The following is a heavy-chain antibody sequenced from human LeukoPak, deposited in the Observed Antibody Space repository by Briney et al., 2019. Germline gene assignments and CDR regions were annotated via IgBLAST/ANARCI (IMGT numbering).Heavy chain of an antibody. D-gene: IGHD5-18*01. Sequence: SETLSLTCTVSGGSISSYYWSWIRQPAGRGLEWIGRIYTSGSTNYNPSLKSRVTMSVDTSKNQFSLKLSSVTAADTAVYYCARDHKGYSYGPKTQSYWYFDLWGGGTLVTVSS. CDR3: ARDHKGYSYGPKTQSYWYFDL. CDR1: GGSISSYY. V-gene: IGHV4-4*07. CDR2: IYTSGST. J-gene: IGHJ2*01.